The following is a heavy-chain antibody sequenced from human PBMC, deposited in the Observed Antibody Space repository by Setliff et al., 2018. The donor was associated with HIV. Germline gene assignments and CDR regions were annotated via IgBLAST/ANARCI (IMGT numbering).Heavy chain of an antibody. CDR2: IDPSNSNT. V-gene: IGHV5-10-1*01. Sequence: LKISCKGSGYTFTSYWISWVRQMPGKGLEWMERIDPSNSNTNYSPSFQGHVTISADKSISTAYLQWSSLKASDTAMYCCARGFYGDYYFDYWGQGTLVTVSS. D-gene: IGHD4-17*01. CDR1: GYTFTSYW. CDR3: ARGFYGDYYFDY. J-gene: IGHJ4*02.